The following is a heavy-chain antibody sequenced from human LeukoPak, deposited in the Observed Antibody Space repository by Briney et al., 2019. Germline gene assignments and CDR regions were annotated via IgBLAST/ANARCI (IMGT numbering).Heavy chain of an antibody. CDR3: ASVMIPHRDGFDP. CDR1: GGSISSGGYY. J-gene: IGHJ5*02. CDR2: IYYSGST. V-gene: IGHV4-61*08. D-gene: IGHD3-22*01. Sequence: SETLSLTCTVSGGSISSGGYYWSWIRQPPGKGLEWIGYIYYSGSTNYNPSLKSRVTISVDTSKNQFSLKLSSVTAADTAVYYCASVMIPHRDGFDPWGQGTLVTVSS.